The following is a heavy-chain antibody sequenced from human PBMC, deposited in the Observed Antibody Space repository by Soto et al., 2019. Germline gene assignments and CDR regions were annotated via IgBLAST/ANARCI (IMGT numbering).Heavy chain of an antibody. D-gene: IGHD3-22*01. V-gene: IGHV1-24*01. CDR1: GYTLTELS. J-gene: IGHJ4*02. Sequence: ASVKVSCKVSGYTLTELSMHWVRQAPGKGLEWMGGFDPEDGETIYAQKFQGRVTMTEDTSTDTAYMELSSLRSEDTAVYYCARDSGHYYYDSSGYSPSDYWGQGTLVTVSS. CDR2: FDPEDGET. CDR3: ARDSGHYYYDSSGYSPSDY.